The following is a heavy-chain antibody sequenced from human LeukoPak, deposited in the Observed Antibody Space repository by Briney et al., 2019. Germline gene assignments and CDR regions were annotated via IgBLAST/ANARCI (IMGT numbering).Heavy chain of an antibody. Sequence: SETLSLTCAVSGGSISSSNWWSWVRQPPRKGLEWIGEIYHSGSTNYNPSLKSRVTISVDKSKNQFSLKLSSVTAADTAVYYCARVIAVAENYYYGMDVWGQGTTVTVSS. J-gene: IGHJ6*02. D-gene: IGHD6-19*01. CDR2: IYHSGST. V-gene: IGHV4-4*02. CDR3: ARVIAVAENYYYGMDV. CDR1: GGSISSSNW.